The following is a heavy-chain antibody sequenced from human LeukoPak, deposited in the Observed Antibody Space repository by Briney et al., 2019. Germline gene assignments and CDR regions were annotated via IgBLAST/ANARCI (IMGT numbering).Heavy chain of an antibody. CDR1: GYTFTSYG. V-gene: IGHV1-18*01. Sequence: ASVKVSCKASGYTFTSYGIIWVRQAPGQGLEWMGWISAYNGNTNYAQKLQGRVTMTTDTSTSTAYMELRSLRSDDTAVYYCASGRRSSTSEDAFDIWGQGTMVTVSS. D-gene: IGHD2-2*01. CDR3: ASGRRSSTSEDAFDI. CDR2: ISAYNGNT. J-gene: IGHJ3*02.